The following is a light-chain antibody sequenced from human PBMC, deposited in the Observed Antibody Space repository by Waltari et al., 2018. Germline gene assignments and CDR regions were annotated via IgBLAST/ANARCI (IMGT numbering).Light chain of an antibody. V-gene: IGKV3-20*01. CDR2: CAS. CDR1: QSVGRS. J-gene: IGKJ1*01. CDR3: QHYVRLPVT. Sequence: EIVLTQSPGTLSLSPGERATLSCRASQSVGRSLAWYQQKPGQAPRLLIYCASIRATGIPDRFSGGGSGTDFSLTISRLEPEDFAAYHCQHYVRLPVTFGQGTKVEIK.